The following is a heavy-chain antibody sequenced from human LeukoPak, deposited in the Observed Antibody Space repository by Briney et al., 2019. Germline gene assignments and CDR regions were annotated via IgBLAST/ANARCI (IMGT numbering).Heavy chain of an antibody. D-gene: IGHD3-10*01. CDR1: GFTFRSYA. Sequence: GGSLRLSCAASGFTFRSYAMSRVRQAPGKGLEWVSAISGSGGSTYYADSVKGRFTISRDNSKNTLYLQMTSLRAEDTAVYYCAKDRGYYGSWSYKDAFDIWGQGTMVTVSS. CDR2: ISGSGGST. V-gene: IGHV3-23*01. CDR3: AKDRGYYGSWSYKDAFDI. J-gene: IGHJ3*02.